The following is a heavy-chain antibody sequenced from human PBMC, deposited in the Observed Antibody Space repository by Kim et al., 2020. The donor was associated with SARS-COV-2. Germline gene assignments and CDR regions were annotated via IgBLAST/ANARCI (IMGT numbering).Heavy chain of an antibody. Sequence: SETLSLTCAVYGGSFSGYYWSWIRQPPGKGLEWIGEINHSGSTNYNPSLKSRVTISVDTSKNQFSLKLSSVTAADTAVYYCARVFGWRRKYLDYWGQGTLVTVSS. J-gene: IGHJ4*02. CDR2: INHSGST. CDR1: GGSFSGYY. D-gene: IGHD3-3*01. CDR3: ARVFGWRRKYLDY. V-gene: IGHV4-34*01.